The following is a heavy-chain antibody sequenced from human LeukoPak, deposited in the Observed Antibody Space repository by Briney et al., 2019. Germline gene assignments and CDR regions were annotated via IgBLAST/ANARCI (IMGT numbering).Heavy chain of an antibody. V-gene: IGHV4-39*01. CDR2: IYYSGST. CDR3: ARRWLGSGNYYNIDWFDP. J-gene: IGHJ5*02. Sequence: PSETLSLTCTVSGGSISSSSYYWGWIRQPPGKGLEWIGSIYYSGSTYYNPSLKSRVTISVDTSKNHFSLKLTSVTAADTAVYYCARRWLGSGNYYNIDWFDPWGQGILVTVSS. D-gene: IGHD3-10*01. CDR1: GGSISSSSYY.